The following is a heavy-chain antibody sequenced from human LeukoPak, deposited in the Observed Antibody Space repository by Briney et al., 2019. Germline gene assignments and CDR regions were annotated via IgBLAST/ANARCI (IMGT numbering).Heavy chain of an antibody. CDR2: ISASSYYI. J-gene: IGHJ6*03. Sequence: GGSLRLSCAASGFTFSTYNMNWVRQAPGKRLEWVSSISASSYYIYYTDSVKGRLIISRDNAKNSLYLQMSSLRAEDSAIYYCARDPPLVSGPIYYYYYMDVWGKGTTVTVSS. CDR3: ARDPPLVSGPIYYYYYMDV. CDR1: GFTFSTYN. D-gene: IGHD5/OR15-5a*01. V-gene: IGHV3-21*01.